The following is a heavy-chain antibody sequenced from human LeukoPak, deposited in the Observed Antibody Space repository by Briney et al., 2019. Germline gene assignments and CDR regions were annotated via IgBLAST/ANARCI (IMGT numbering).Heavy chain of an antibody. CDR3: ARDTGFGELLYGLFDY. J-gene: IGHJ4*02. V-gene: IGHV3-33*01. CDR2: IWYEGSNK. CDR1: GFTFSSYG. Sequence: GGSLRLSCAASGFTFSSYGMHWVRQAAGKGLEWVAVIWYEGSNKYYADSVKGRFTISRDNSKNTLYLQMNSLRAEDTAVYYCARDTGFGELLYGLFDYWGQGTLVTVSS. D-gene: IGHD3-10*01.